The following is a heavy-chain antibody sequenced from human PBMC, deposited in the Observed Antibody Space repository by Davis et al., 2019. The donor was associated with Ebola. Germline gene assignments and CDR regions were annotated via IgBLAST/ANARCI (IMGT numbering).Heavy chain of an antibody. V-gene: IGHV3-23*01. CDR1: EFTFSNYA. CDR3: ARDGSSSSWYGDWFDP. J-gene: IGHJ5*02. CDR2: ISGSGATT. Sequence: GESLKISCAASEFTFSNYAMSWVRQAPGKGLEWVSGISGSGATTYYADSVKGRFTISRDNSKNTLYLQMNSLRAEDTAVYYCARDGSSSSWYGDWFDPWGQGTLVTVSS. D-gene: IGHD6-13*01.